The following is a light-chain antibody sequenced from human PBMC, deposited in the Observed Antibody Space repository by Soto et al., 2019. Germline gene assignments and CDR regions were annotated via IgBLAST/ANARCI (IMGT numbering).Light chain of an antibody. Sequence: QSALTQPASVSGSPGQSITISCAGTSSDVGSYSLVSWYQQHPGKAPKLMIYEVSKRPSGISNRFSGSKSGNTASLTISGLQAEDEAYYYRCAYGGIRVFGGGTKLTVL. CDR2: EVS. J-gene: IGLJ3*02. CDR1: SSDVGSYSL. CDR3: CAYGGIRV. V-gene: IGLV2-23*02.